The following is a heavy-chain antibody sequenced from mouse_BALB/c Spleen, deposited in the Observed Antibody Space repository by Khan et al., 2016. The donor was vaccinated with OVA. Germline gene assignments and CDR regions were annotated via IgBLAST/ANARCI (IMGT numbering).Heavy chain of an antibody. CDR1: GFSLTNYG. CDR2: IWSDGST. V-gene: IGHV2-6-1*01. D-gene: IGHD1-1*02. CDR3: ARQPYYHYNIMDY. J-gene: IGHJ4*01. Sequence: QVTLKESGPGLVAPSQSLSITCTISGFSLTNYGVHWVRQPPGQGLEWLVVIWSDGSTTYNSALKSRLTISKDNSKSQAFLKMNSLQTDDAAMYFCARQPYYHYNIMDYWGQGTSVTVSS.